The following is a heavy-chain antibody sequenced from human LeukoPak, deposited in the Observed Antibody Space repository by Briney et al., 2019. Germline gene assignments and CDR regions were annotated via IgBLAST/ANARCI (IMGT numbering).Heavy chain of an antibody. J-gene: IGHJ3*02. Sequence: PSETLSLTCTVSGGPISSRSYYWGWIRQPPGKGLEWIGRINYSGSTYYNPSLKSRVTKSVDTSKNQFSLRLSSVTAADTAVYYCARHGWNHDGFDIWGQGTMVAVSS. V-gene: IGHV4-39*01. CDR1: GGPISSRSYY. D-gene: IGHD1-14*01. CDR2: INYSGST. CDR3: ARHGWNHDGFDI.